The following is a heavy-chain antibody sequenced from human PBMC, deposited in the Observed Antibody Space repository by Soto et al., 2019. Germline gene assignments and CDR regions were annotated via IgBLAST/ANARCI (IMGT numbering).Heavy chain of an antibody. CDR2: IIPIFGTA. D-gene: IGHD3-22*01. J-gene: IGHJ6*02. V-gene: IGHV1-69*13. CDR1: GGTFSSYA. Sequence: GASVKVSCKASGGTFSSYAISWVRQAPGQGLEWMGGIIPIFGTANYAQKFQGRVTITADESTSTAYMELSSLRSEDTAVYYCARNNYYDSSGYYMGAYYYYGMDVWGQGTTVTVSS. CDR3: ARNNYYDSSGYYMGAYYYYGMDV.